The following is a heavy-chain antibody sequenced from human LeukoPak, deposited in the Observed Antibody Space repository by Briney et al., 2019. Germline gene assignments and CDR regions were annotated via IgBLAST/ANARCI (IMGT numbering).Heavy chain of an antibody. CDR2: KNPNSGRT. V-gene: IGHV1-8*01. J-gene: IGHJ6*02. CDR3: ARGPVSTHGMDV. CDR1: GYTFTSYD. Sequence: ASVTVSCKASGYTFTSYDLNWVRQATGQGLEWMGWKNPNSGRTGFAQKFQGRLTMTTNTSISTAYMELSSLTSDDTAVYYCARGPVSTHGMDVWGQGTTVTVSS. D-gene: IGHD2-2*01.